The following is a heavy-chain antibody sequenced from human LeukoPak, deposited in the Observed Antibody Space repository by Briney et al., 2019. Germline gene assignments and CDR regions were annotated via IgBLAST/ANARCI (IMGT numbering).Heavy chain of an antibody. Sequence: PSETLSFTCTVSGGSISSYYWSWIRQPPGKGLEWIGYIYNSGSTNYNTSLKSRVTISVDTSKNQFSLKLSSVTAADTAVYYCARGIAAVGNYFDYWGQGTLVTVSS. V-gene: IGHV4-59*01. CDR3: ARGIAAVGNYFDY. J-gene: IGHJ4*02. CDR2: IYNSGST. CDR1: GGSISSYY. D-gene: IGHD6-13*01.